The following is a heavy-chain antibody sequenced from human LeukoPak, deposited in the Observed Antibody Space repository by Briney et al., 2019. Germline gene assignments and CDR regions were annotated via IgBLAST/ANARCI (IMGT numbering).Heavy chain of an antibody. CDR1: GGSFSGYY. Sequence: PSETLSLTCAVYGGSFSGYYWSWIRQPPGKGLEWIGEINHSGSTNYNPPLKSRVTISVDTSKNQFSLKLSSVTAADTAVYYCARGRRVNIVATIGSFPHIYYYGMDVWGQGTTVTVSS. D-gene: IGHD5-12*01. V-gene: IGHV4-34*01. J-gene: IGHJ6*02. CDR3: ARGRRVNIVATIGSFPHIYYYGMDV. CDR2: INHSGST.